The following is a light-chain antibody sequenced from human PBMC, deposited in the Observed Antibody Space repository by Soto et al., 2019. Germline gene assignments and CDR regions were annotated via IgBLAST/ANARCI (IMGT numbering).Light chain of an antibody. CDR2: EVS. V-gene: IGLV2-8*01. J-gene: IGLJ2*01. Sequence: QSALTQPPSASGSPGQSVTISCTGTGSDVGGYNSVSWYQQHPDKAPKLIINEVSERPSGVPARFSGSKSGNTASLTVSGLRPEDEADYYCRSYAGSDNYVFGGGTKLTVL. CDR3: RSYAGSDNYV. CDR1: GSDVGGYNS.